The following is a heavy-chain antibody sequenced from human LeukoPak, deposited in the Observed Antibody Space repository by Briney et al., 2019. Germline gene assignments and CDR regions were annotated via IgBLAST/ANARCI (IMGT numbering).Heavy chain of an antibody. CDR1: GGPFSGYF. CDR2: IHNSGTT. CDR3: ARRYYYNLGSFPFDF. Sequence: SETLSLTCAVSGGPFSGYFWSWIRQSSGKGLEWIGVIHNSGTTNYNPSLNSRVTISEDTSKNQFYLNLSSVTAADTAVYYCARRYYYNLGSFPFDFWGQGTLVTVSS. J-gene: IGHJ4*02. V-gene: IGHV4-34*01. D-gene: IGHD3-10*01.